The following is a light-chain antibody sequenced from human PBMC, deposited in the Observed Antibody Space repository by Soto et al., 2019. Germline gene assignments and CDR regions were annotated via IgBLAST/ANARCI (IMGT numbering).Light chain of an antibody. J-gene: IGKJ5*01. V-gene: IGKV3-11*01. Sequence: EIVLTHSPATLSLSPGERATLSCRASQSVNSYLAWYQQKPGLPPRLLIYDASSRATGIPARFSGSGSGTDFTLTISSLEPEDFAVYYCQHRSIWPVSFSQGTRLENK. CDR3: QHRSIWPVS. CDR1: QSVNSY. CDR2: DAS.